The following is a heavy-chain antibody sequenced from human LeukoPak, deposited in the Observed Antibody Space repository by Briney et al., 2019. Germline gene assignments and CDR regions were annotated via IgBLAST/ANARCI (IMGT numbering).Heavy chain of an antibody. Sequence: GGSLRLSCAAYGFTFSSYGMHWVRQAPGKGLQWVAVISYDGSNKYYADSVKGRFTISRDNSKNTLYLQMNSLRAEDTAVYYCAKGGLKYCSSTSCYTPFDYWGQGTLVTVSS. CDR3: AKGGLKYCSSTSCYTPFDY. CDR2: ISYDGSNK. V-gene: IGHV3-30*18. J-gene: IGHJ4*02. CDR1: GFTFSSYG. D-gene: IGHD2-2*02.